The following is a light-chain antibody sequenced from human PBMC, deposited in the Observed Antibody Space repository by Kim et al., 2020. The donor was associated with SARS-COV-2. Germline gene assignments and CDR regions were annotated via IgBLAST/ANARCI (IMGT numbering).Light chain of an antibody. CDR3: QAWDSSTAV. CDR1: KLGDKY. V-gene: IGLV3-1*01. Sequence: VAPVQTASITCSGDKLGDKYACWYQQKPGQSPVLVIYQDSKRPSGIPERFSGSNSGNTATLTISGTQTMDEADYYCQAWDSSTAVFGGGTQLTVL. J-gene: IGLJ2*01. CDR2: QDS.